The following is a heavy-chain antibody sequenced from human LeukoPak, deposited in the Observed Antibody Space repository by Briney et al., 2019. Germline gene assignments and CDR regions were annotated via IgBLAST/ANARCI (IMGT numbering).Heavy chain of an antibody. CDR3: AKDQGPYYYDSSGYYQGAFDI. V-gene: IGHV3-23*01. Sequence: GGSLRLSCAASGFTFSSYAMSWVRQAPGKGLEWVLAISGSGGSTYYADSVKGRFTISRDNSKNTLYLQMNSLRAEDTAVYYCAKDQGPYYYDSSGYYQGAFDIWGQGTMVTVSS. CDR1: GFTFSSYA. D-gene: IGHD3-22*01. J-gene: IGHJ3*02. CDR2: ISGSGGST.